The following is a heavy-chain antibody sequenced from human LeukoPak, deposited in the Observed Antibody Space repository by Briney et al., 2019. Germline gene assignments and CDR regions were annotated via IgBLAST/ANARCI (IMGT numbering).Heavy chain of an antibody. J-gene: IGHJ4*02. CDR2: IYYSGST. Sequence: SETLSLTCTVSGGSISSYYWSWIRQPPGKGLEWIGYIYYSGSTNYNPSLKSRVTISVDTSKNQFSLKLSSVTAADTAVYYCARASWEPRYDYWGQGTLVTVPS. D-gene: IGHD1-26*01. CDR3: ARASWEPRYDY. CDR1: GGSISSYY. V-gene: IGHV4-59*01.